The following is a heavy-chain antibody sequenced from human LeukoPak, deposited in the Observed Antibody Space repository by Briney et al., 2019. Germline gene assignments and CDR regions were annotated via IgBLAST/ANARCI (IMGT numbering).Heavy chain of an antibody. D-gene: IGHD5/OR15-5a*01. CDR1: GYTFTNYG. Sequence: ASVKVSCKASGYTFTNYGISWVRQAPGQGLEWMGWISAYSGYTHYAQKIQGRVTVTTEASTSTAYMELRSLTSYDTAVYYCARNAVSTTTAGGIDYWGQGTLVTVSS. V-gene: IGHV1-18*01. CDR3: ARNAVSTTTAGGIDY. J-gene: IGHJ4*02. CDR2: ISAYSGYT.